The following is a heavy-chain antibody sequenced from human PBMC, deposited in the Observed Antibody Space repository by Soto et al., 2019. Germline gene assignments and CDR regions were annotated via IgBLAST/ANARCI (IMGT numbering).Heavy chain of an antibody. CDR3: AKARMVYAERGDNWFDP. CDR2: VLYDGVHK. D-gene: IGHD2-8*01. Sequence: QVQLVESGGGVVQPGKSLTLSCAASGFTFSSYGIHWVRQAPGKGLEWVAVVLYDGVHKYYAESVNGRFTVSRDNSKNTVYLQMNSLRTEDTAVYHCAKARMVYAERGDNWFDPWGQGTLVTVSS. V-gene: IGHV3-30*18. J-gene: IGHJ5*02. CDR1: GFTFSSYG.